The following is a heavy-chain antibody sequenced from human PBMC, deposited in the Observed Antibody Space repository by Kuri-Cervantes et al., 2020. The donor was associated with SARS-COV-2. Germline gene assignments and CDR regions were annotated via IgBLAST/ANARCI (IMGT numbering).Heavy chain of an antibody. Sequence: GSLRLSCAVYGGSLDNFYWSWIRQPPGKGLEWIGEINHSGSTNYNPSLKSRVTISVDTSKNQFSLKLSSVTAADTAVYYCARFFDYWGQGTLVTVSS. CDR3: ARFFDY. V-gene: IGHV4-34*01. CDR1: GGSLDNFY. J-gene: IGHJ4*02. CDR2: INHSGST.